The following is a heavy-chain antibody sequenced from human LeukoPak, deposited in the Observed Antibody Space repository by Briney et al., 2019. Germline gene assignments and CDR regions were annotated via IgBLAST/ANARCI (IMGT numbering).Heavy chain of an antibody. CDR3: AREPALYVRGVITNWFDP. Sequence: PSETLSLTCTVSGGSISSGGYYWSWIRQHPGKGLEWIGYIYYSGSTYYNPSLKSRVTISVDTSKNQFSLKLSSVTAADTAVYYCAREPALYVRGVITNWFDPWGQGTLVTVSS. CDR1: GGSISSGGYY. D-gene: IGHD3-10*01. J-gene: IGHJ5*02. CDR2: IYYSGST. V-gene: IGHV4-31*03.